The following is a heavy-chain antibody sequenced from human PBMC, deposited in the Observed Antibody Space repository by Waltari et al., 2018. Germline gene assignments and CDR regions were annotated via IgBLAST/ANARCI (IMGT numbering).Heavy chain of an antibody. J-gene: IGHJ2*01. V-gene: IGHV4-31*03. CDR1: GGSISSGGYY. CDR3: ARGPRGSYVDL. D-gene: IGHD3-10*01. CDR2: LYYSGSI. Sequence: QVQLQESGPGLVKPSQTLSLTCTVSGGSISSGGYYWSWIRQHPGKGLEWIGYLYYSGSIDYHPSRKSRVTRSVDNSKNQFSLKLGSVTAAYTAVYYCARGPRGSYVDLWGRGTLVTVSS.